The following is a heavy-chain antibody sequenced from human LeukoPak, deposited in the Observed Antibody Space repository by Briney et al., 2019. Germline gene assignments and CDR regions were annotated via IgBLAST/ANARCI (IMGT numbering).Heavy chain of an antibody. Sequence: SVKVSCKASGYTFTSYGISWVRQAPGQGLEWMGGIIPIFGTANYAQKFQGRVTITADKSTSTAYMELSSLRSEDTAVYYCASEYSFRDGYNYFDYWGQGTLVTVSS. CDR2: IIPIFGTA. D-gene: IGHD5-24*01. CDR1: GYTFTSYG. CDR3: ASEYSFRDGYNYFDY. V-gene: IGHV1-69*06. J-gene: IGHJ4*02.